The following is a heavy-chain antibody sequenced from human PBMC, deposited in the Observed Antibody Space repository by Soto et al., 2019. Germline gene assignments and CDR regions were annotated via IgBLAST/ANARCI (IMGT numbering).Heavy chain of an antibody. CDR3: ARDPGFRSDY. D-gene: IGHD3-9*01. CDR1: GYTFTSYG. Sequence: QVQLLQSGAEVKKPGASVKVSCKASGYTFTSYGISWLRQAPGQGLEWMGWISAYNGNTNYAQKLQGRVTMTTDTSTSTATMELSSLRSDDSAVDSCARDPGFRSDYWGQGTLVTVSS. J-gene: IGHJ4*02. V-gene: IGHV1-18*01. CDR2: ISAYNGNT.